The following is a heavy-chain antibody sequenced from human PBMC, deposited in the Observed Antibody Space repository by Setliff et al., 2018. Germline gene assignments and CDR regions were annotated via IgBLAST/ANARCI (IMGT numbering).Heavy chain of an antibody. D-gene: IGHD2-2*01. CDR2: ISAYNGNT. V-gene: IGHV1-18*01. Sequence: ASVKVSCKASGYTFTSYGISWVRQAPGQGLEWMGWISAYNGNTNYAQKLQGRVTMTTDTSTSTAYKELRSLRSDDTAVYYCARRAPAAMADAFDIWGQGTMVTVSS. CDR1: GYTFTSYG. CDR3: ARRAPAAMADAFDI. J-gene: IGHJ3*02.